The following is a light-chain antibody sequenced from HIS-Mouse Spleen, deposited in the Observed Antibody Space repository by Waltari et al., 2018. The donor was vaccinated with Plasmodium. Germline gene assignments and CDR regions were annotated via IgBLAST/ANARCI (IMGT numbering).Light chain of an antibody. V-gene: IGLV3-10*01. CDR1: ALPNKY. CDR2: ADS. CDR3: YSTDSSGNHRV. Sequence: SYELTQPPSVSVSPGQTARITCRGDALPNKYTYWYQQKSGQAPVLVIYADSKRTSGIPERFSGSSSGTMATLTISGAQVEDEADYYCYSTDSSGNHRVFGGGTKLTVL. J-gene: IGLJ3*02.